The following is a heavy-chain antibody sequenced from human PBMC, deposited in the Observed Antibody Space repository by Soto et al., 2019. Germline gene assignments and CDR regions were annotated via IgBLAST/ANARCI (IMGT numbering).Heavy chain of an antibody. CDR2: ISAYNGNT. Sequence: ASVKVSCKASGYTFTSYGISWVRQAPGQGLEWMGWISAYNGNTNYAQTLQGRVTMTTDTSTSTAHMELRSLRSDDTAVYYCARDWVEYSSSSTYYGMDVWGQGTTVTVSS. V-gene: IGHV1-18*04. CDR3: ARDWVEYSSSSTYYGMDV. CDR1: GYTFTSYG. J-gene: IGHJ6*02. D-gene: IGHD6-6*01.